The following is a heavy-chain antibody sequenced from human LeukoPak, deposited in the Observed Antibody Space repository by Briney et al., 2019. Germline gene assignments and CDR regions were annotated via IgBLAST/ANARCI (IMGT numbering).Heavy chain of an antibody. CDR1: VYTFTRYS. J-gene: IGHJ6*03. CDR3: ARLRSGVSDMGYYFNYMDG. D-gene: IGHD1-26*01. CDR2: ISAYNSNT. V-gene: IGHV1-18*01. Sequence: GSAVKVSCKACVYTFTRYSITWVRQAPAHPREWLEWISAYNSNTHYAQNLQGRVIMTTDTSASTAYMKLRSLRSDDTAVYYCARLRSGVSDMGYYFNYMDGWGKGTTVTVSS.